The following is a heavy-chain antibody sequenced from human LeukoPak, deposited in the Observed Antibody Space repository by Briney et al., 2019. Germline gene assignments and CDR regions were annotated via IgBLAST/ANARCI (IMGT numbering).Heavy chain of an antibody. V-gene: IGHV1-46*01. CDR3: ASPYYDSSGSALWAAFDI. D-gene: IGHD3-22*01. CDR1: GYTFTSYY. J-gene: IGHJ3*02. CDR2: INPSGGST. Sequence: ASVKVSCKASGYTFTSYYMHWVRQAPGQGLEWMGIINPSGGSTSYAQKFQGRVTMTRDTSTSTVYMELSSLRSEDTAVYCCASPYYDSSGSALWAAFDIWGQGTMVTVSS.